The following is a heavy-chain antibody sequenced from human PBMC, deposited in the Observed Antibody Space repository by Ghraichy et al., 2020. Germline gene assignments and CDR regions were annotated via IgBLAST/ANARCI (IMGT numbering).Heavy chain of an antibody. CDR2: IGGSSTHI. V-gene: IGHV3-21*06. CDR1: GFTFSTDS. Sequence: GGSLRLSCAVSGFTFSTDSMNWGRQAPGKGLEWVSSIGGSSTHIYYADSVKGRFIISRDNAKNSLYLQMDTLRAEDTAVYYCARGGSDIDVVPAAIISMDVWGQGTTVTVSS. CDR3: ARGGSDIDVVPAAIISMDV. J-gene: IGHJ6*02. D-gene: IGHD2-2*02.